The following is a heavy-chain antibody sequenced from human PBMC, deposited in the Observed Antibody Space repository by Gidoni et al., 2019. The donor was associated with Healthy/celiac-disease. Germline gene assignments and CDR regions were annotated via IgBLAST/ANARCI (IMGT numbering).Heavy chain of an antibody. J-gene: IGHJ4*02. V-gene: IGHV3-43*01. CDR3: AKDMFPRVARWLQLGTDY. Sequence: EVQLVESGGVVVQPGGSLRLSCAASGFTFDDYTMHWVRQAPGKGLEWVSLISWDGGSTYYADSVKGRFTISRDNSKNSLYLQMNSLRTEDTALYYCAKDMFPRVARWLQLGTDYWGQGTLVTVSS. CDR1: GFTFDDYT. D-gene: IGHD5-12*01. CDR2: ISWDGGST.